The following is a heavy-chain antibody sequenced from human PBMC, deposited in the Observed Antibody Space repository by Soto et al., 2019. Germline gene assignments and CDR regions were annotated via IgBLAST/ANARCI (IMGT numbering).Heavy chain of an antibody. CDR2: IIPIFATP. Sequence: QVQLVQSGAEVMKPRSSVKVSCKGSGGFNSYSISWVRQAPGQGPEWMGGIIPIFATPTYAQKFQGRVTITADKSTSTAYMELSRLTSEDTAVYYCARGGPVIIPAATNWFDPWGQGTLVSVSS. CDR3: ARGGPVIIPAATNWFDP. CDR1: GGFNSYS. V-gene: IGHV1-69*06. D-gene: IGHD2-2*01. J-gene: IGHJ5*02.